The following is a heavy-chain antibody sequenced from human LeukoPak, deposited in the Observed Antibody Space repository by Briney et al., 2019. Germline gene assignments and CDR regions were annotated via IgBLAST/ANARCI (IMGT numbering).Heavy chain of an antibody. CDR1: GYTVSSNY. CDR2: TYSNGRT. CDR3: AKDYEWLRVY. Sequence: GGSLRLSCAASGYTVSSNYMSWVRQAPGKGLEWVSVTYSNGRTYYADSVKGRFTISRDIYKNTLYLQMNSLRAEDTAVYYCAKDYEWLRVYWGQGTLVTVSS. J-gene: IGHJ4*02. D-gene: IGHD5-12*01. V-gene: IGHV3-53*01.